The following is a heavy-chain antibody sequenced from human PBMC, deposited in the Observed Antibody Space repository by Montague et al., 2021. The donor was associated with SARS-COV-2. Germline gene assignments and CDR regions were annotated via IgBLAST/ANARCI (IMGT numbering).Heavy chain of an antibody. V-gene: IGHV6-1*01. CDR3: AGTSASSDY. J-gene: IGHJ4*02. D-gene: IGHD1-26*01. CDR1: GDSVSRNRAA. Sequence: CAISGDSVSRNRAAWNWIRQSPSRGLEWLGRTYYRSKWYNDYAVSVKSRITINPDTSKNQISLQLNSVTPEDTAVYYCAGTSASSDYWGQGTLATVSS. CDR2: TYYRSKWYN.